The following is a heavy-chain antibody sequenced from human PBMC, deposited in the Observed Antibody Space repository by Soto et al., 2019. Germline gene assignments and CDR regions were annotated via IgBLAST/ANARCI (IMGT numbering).Heavy chain of an antibody. J-gene: IGHJ4*02. Sequence: EVQLVESGGGLVQPGGALRLSCAASEFTFSSFWMSWVREAPGTGMEWLANIKEDGSRKYYADSVKCRFTISRDHAKNTLFLQRNNMRAEDTAAYYCAKDDGYGDYFGQGTLVTVSS. V-gene: IGHV3-7*01. CDR1: EFTFSSFW. CDR2: IKEDGSRK. CDR3: AKDDGYGDY. D-gene: IGHD5-12*01.